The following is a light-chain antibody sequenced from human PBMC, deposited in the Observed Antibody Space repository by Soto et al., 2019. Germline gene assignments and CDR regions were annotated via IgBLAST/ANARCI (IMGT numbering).Light chain of an antibody. V-gene: IGKV1-12*01. CDR2: GAS. Sequence: DIQMTQSPSSVSASVGDRLTITCRASRDISNSLAWYQQTPGKAPKLLLRGASSLHRGVPSRFSGGGAGTEFTLTISSLQPEDFAVYYCQQYGSSPLTFGGGTKVEIK. CDR1: RDISNS. J-gene: IGKJ4*01. CDR3: QQYGSSPLT.